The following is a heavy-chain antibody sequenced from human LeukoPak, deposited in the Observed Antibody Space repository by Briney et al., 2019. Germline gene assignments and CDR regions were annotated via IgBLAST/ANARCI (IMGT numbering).Heavy chain of an antibody. D-gene: IGHD6-19*01. V-gene: IGHV1-18*01. Sequence: GASVKVSCKASGYTFTSYGISWVRQAPGQGLEWMGWISAYNGNTNYAQKFQGRVTMTRDTSISTAYMELSRLRSDDTAVYYCARDRAGYSSGWYGFPAHWGQGTLVTVSS. CDR1: GYTFTSYG. J-gene: IGHJ4*02. CDR3: ARDRAGYSSGWYGFPAH. CDR2: ISAYNGNT.